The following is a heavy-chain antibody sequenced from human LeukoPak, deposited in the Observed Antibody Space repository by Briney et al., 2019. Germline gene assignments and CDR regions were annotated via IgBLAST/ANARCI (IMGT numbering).Heavy chain of an antibody. J-gene: IGHJ4*02. CDR2: ISVYNGNT. CDR3: ARLEFAGTHYFDY. CDR1: GYTFTSYG. V-gene: IGHV1-18*01. Sequence: ASVKVSCKASGYTFTSYGISWVRQAPGQGLEWMVWISVYNGNTNYAQKLQGRVTMTTDTSTSTAYMDLRSLGSDDTAVYYCARLEFAGTHYFDYWGQGTLVTVSS. D-gene: IGHD1-1*01.